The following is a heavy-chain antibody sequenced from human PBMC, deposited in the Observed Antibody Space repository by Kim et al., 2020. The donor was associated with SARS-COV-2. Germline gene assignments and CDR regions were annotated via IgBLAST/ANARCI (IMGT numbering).Heavy chain of an antibody. CDR2: IKSKTDGGTT. J-gene: IGHJ4*02. D-gene: IGHD1-26*01. V-gene: IGHV3-15*01. CDR1: GFTFSNAW. CDR3: TTIMVRGTYSIDY. Sequence: GGSLRLSCAASGFTFSNAWMNWVRQAPGKGLEWVGRIKSKTDGGTTYYAEPVKGRFTISRDDSKNTLYLQMNSLNTGDTAVYYCTTIMVRGTYSIDYWGQGTLVTVSS.